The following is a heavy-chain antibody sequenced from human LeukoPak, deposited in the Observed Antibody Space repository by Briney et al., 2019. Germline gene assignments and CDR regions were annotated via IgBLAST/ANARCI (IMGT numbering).Heavy chain of an antibody. J-gene: IGHJ6*03. CDR2: IYSGGST. CDR3: ARAAVTTFAYYYYYMDV. CDR1: GFTVSSNY. D-gene: IGHD4-17*01. Sequence: QSGGSLRLSCAASGFTVSSNYMSWVRQAPGKGLEWVSVIYSGGSTYYADSVKGRFTISRDNSKNTLYLQMNSLRAEDTAVYYCARAAVTTFAYYYYYMDVWGKGTTVTVSS. V-gene: IGHV3-66*02.